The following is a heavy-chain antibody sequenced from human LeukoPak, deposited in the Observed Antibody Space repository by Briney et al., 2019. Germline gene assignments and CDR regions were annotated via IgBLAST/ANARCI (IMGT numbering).Heavy chain of an antibody. J-gene: IGHJ4*02. Sequence: TGGSLRLSCAASGFTFSTYGMNWVRQAPGKGLEWVSGVSPSGDITYYADSVKGRFTISRDNSKNTVYLQMNNVRAEDTAVYYCAKDFRRGGPFDYWGQGTLVTVSS. V-gene: IGHV3-23*01. CDR1: GFTFSTYG. D-gene: IGHD3-16*01. CDR2: VSPSGDIT. CDR3: AKDFRRGGPFDY.